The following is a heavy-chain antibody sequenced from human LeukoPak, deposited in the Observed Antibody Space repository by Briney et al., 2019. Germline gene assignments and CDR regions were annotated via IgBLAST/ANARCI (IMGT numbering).Heavy chain of an antibody. J-gene: IGHJ4*02. CDR1: GFTFSGYN. CDR2: ISGSGGST. D-gene: IGHD7-27*01. CDR3: AKGDGNWGKFYFDY. Sequence: GGSLRLSCAASGFTFSGYNMNWVRQAPGEGLAWVSVISGSGGSTFYADPVKGRFTISRDNSKNTLYLQMNSLRAEDTAVYYCAKGDGNWGKFYFDYWGQGALVTVSS. V-gene: IGHV3-23*01.